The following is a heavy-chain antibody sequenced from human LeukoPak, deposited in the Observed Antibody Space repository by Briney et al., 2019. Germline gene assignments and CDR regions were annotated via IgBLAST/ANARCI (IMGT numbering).Heavy chain of an antibody. J-gene: IGHJ3*02. CDR1: GGSFSGYY. Sequence: SETLSLTCAVYGGSFSGYYWSWIRQPPGKGLEWIGEINHSGSTNYNPSLKSRVTISVDTSRNQFSLKLNSVTAADTAVYYCAKSNGYGLVDIWGQGTMVTVSS. V-gene: IGHV4-34*01. CDR3: AKSNGYGLVDI. D-gene: IGHD3-10*01. CDR2: INHSGST.